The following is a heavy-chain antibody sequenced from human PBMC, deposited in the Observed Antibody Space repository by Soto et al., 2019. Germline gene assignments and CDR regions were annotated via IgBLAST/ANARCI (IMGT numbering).Heavy chain of an antibody. Sequence: QVHLVQSGAEVKKSGASVKVSCKGSGYDFTTYGITWVRQAPGQGLEWMAWISAHNGNTDYAQKLQGRVTVTRDTSTSTAYMVLRSLRSDDTAVYYCARGRYGDYWGQGALVTVSS. CDR2: ISAHNGNT. CDR3: ARGRYGDY. J-gene: IGHJ4*02. D-gene: IGHD1-1*01. V-gene: IGHV1-18*01. CDR1: GYDFTTYG.